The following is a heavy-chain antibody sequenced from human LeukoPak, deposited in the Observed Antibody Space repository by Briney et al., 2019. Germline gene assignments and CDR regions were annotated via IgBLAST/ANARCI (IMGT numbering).Heavy chain of an antibody. D-gene: IGHD3-3*01. Sequence: SETLSLTCTVSGGSISSYYWSGIRQPAGKGLEWIGRIYTSGSTNYNPSLKSRVTMSVDTSKNQFSLKLSSVTAADTAVYYCARDGFDFGVVIPPNYYYMDVWGKGTTVTVSS. J-gene: IGHJ6*03. CDR1: GGSISSYY. CDR3: ARDGFDFGVVIPPNYYYMDV. V-gene: IGHV4-4*07. CDR2: IYTSGST.